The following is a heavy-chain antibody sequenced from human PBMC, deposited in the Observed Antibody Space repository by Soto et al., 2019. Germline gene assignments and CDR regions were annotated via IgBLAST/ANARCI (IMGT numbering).Heavy chain of an antibody. Sequence: GWSLRLSCASSVFTFISYAMSWVRQAPGKGLEWVSAISGSGGSTYYADSVKGRFTISRDNSKNTLYLQMNSLRAEDTAVYYCAKGRVVTHYDAFDIWGQGTMVTVSS. CDR3: AKGRVVTHYDAFDI. CDR2: ISGSGGST. CDR1: VFTFISYA. J-gene: IGHJ3*02. D-gene: IGHD2-15*01. V-gene: IGHV3-23*01.